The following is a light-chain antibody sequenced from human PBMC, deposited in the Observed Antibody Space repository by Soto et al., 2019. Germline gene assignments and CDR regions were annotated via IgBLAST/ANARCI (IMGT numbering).Light chain of an antibody. CDR1: SSDGGGYNY. J-gene: IGLJ1*01. Sequence: QSVLTQPASVFGSPGQSITISCTGNSSDGGGYNYGSWYQQHPGKAPKLMIYDVSNRPSGVSNRFSGSKSGNTASLTISGLQAEDEADYYCSSYTSSSTPNYVFGPGTKVTVL. CDR3: SSYTSSSTPNYV. V-gene: IGLV2-14*01. CDR2: DVS.